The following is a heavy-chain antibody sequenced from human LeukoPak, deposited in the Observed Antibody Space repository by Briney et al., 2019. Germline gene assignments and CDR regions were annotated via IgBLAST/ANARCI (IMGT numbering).Heavy chain of an antibody. CDR1: GGSISSYY. CDR3: ARQGTYYYGSGSYYFDY. D-gene: IGHD3-10*01. J-gene: IGHJ4*02. V-gene: IGHV4-59*08. CDR2: IYYSGST. Sequence: SETLSPTCTVSGGSISSYYWSWIRQPPGKGLEWIGYIYYSGSTNYNPSLKSRVTISVDTSKNQFSLKLSSVTAADTAVYYCARQGTYYYGSGSYYFDYWGQGTLVTVSS.